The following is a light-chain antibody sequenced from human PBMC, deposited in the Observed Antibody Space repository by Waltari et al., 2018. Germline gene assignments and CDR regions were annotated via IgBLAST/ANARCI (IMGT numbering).Light chain of an antibody. CDR2: KAS. J-gene: IGKJ4*01. CDR1: QSVKNN. V-gene: IGKV1-5*03. Sequence: DIQLTQSPSILSASVGDRVTITCRASQSVKNNLAWYQHRPGKPPRVLIHKASRLESGVPSRFSGSGFGTEFILSISYLQPDDSATYYCQEYDVLPVTFGGGTKLEIK. CDR3: QEYDVLPVT.